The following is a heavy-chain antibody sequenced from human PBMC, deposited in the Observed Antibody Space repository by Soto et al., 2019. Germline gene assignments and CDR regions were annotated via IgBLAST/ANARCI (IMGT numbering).Heavy chain of an antibody. CDR2: IYWDDDK. CDR1: GFSLSTNAEG. CDR3: AHRTWPSMGFDY. D-gene: IGHD5-12*01. V-gene: IGHV2-5*02. J-gene: IGHJ4*02. Sequence: QITLKESGPTLVKPTQTLTLTCTFSGFSLSTNAEGVGWLRQPPGKALEWLALIYWDDDKRYNPSLKTRLTITRDTSKNQVVLTMTNMDPVDTATYDGAHRTWPSMGFDYWGQGSLVIVSS.